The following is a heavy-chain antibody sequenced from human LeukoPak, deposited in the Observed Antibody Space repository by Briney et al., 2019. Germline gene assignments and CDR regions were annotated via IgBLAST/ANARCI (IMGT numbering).Heavy chain of an antibody. J-gene: IGHJ6*03. CDR1: GGSFSGYF. Sequence: PSETLSLTCAVYGGSFSGYFWSWIRQPPGKGLEWIGEIDHSGSTNYNPSLKSRATISVDTSKNQFSLKLSSVTAADTAVYYCARGRLGRYSSGWYPKADYYYYMDVWGKGTTVTVSS. CDR2: IDHSGST. CDR3: ARGRLGRYSSGWYPKADYYYYMDV. D-gene: IGHD6-19*01. V-gene: IGHV4-34*01.